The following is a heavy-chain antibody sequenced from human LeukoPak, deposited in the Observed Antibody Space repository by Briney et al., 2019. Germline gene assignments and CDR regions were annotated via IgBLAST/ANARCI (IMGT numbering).Heavy chain of an antibody. D-gene: IGHD4-17*01. CDR1: GFTVSSNY. Sequence: GGSLRLSCAASGFTVSSNYMSWVRQAPGKGLEWVSVIYSGGSTYYADSVKGRFTISRDNSKNTLYLQMNSLRAEDTAVYYCATDPYGDTGDYWGQGTLVTVSS. CDR3: ATDPYGDTGDY. V-gene: IGHV3-53*01. CDR2: IYSGGST. J-gene: IGHJ4*02.